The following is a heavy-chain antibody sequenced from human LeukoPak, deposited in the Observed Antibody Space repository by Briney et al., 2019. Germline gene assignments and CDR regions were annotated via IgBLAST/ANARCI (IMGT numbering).Heavy chain of an antibody. V-gene: IGHV1-2*02. CDR1: GYTSTGYY. J-gene: IGHJ3*02. CDR3: AQRTSDSSGYYDLFDAFDI. Sequence: ASVKVSCKASGYTSTGYYMHWVRQAPGQGLEWMGWINPNSGGTNYAQKFQGRVTMTRDTSISTAYMELSRLRFDDTAVYYCAQRTSDSSGYYDLFDAFDIWGQGTMVTVSS. CDR2: INPNSGGT. D-gene: IGHD3-22*01.